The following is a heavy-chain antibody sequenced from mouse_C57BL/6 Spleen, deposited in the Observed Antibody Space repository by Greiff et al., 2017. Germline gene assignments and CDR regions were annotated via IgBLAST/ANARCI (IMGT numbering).Heavy chain of an antibody. J-gene: IGHJ1*03. CDR1: GFTFSDYY. CDR2: INYDGSST. D-gene: IGHD2-1*01. V-gene: IGHV5-16*01. CDR3: ARVYGNYIYWYFDV. Sequence: EVNLVESEGGLVQPGSSMKFSCTASGFTFSDYYLAWVRQVPEKGLEWVANINYDGSSTYYLDSLKSRFIISRDNAKNILYLQMSSLKSGDTATYYCARVYGNYIYWYFDVWGTGTTVTVSS.